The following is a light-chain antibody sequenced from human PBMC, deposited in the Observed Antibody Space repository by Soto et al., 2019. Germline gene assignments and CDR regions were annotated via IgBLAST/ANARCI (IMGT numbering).Light chain of an antibody. CDR1: SSDVGSYNL. J-gene: IGLJ1*01. Sequence: QSALTQPASVSGSPGQSITISCTGTSSDVGSYNLVSWYQQHPGKAPKLMIYEGSKRPSGVSNRFSGSKSGNTASLTISGLQAKDEAHDYGCSDEGSSTSDVFGTGTKVTVL. CDR2: EGS. CDR3: CSDEGSSTSDV. V-gene: IGLV2-23*01.